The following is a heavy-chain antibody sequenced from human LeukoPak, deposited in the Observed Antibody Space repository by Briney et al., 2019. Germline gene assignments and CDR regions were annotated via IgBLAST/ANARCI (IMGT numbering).Heavy chain of an antibody. J-gene: IGHJ3*02. CDR2: ISGSGGST. Sequence: GGSLRLSCAASGFTFSSYAMSWVRQAPGKGLERVSAISGSGGSTYYADSVRGRFTISRDNSKNTLYLQMNSLRAEDTAVYYCAKTIVVVVAATWNAFDIWGQGTMVTVSS. CDR3: AKTIVVVVAATWNAFDI. CDR1: GFTFSSYA. V-gene: IGHV3-23*01. D-gene: IGHD2-15*01.